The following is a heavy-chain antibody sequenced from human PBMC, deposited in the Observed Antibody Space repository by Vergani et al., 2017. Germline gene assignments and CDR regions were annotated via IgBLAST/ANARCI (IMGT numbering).Heavy chain of an antibody. Sequence: QVQLVQSGAEVKKPGSSVKVSCKASGGTFSSYTISWVRQAPGQGLEWMGRIIPILGIANYAQKFQGRVTITADKSTSTAYMELSSLRSEDTAVYYCAKDPYDSSGYYHYWGQGTLVTVSS. V-gene: IGHV1-69*08. J-gene: IGHJ4*02. CDR3: AKDPYDSSGYYHY. CDR1: GGTFSSYT. CDR2: IIPILGIA. D-gene: IGHD3-22*01.